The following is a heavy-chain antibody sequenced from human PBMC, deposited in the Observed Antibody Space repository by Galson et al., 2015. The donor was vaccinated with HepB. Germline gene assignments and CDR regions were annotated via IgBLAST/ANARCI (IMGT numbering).Heavy chain of an antibody. Sequence: SLRLSCAASGFTFSHAWMSWVRQAPGKGLEWVGRIKSKADGGTTDYAAPVKGRFAISKDESQNTLYLQMSSLKTEDTAVYYCAADLPESYSYCFDHWGQGTLVTVSS. CDR1: GFTFSHAW. J-gene: IGHJ4*02. D-gene: IGHD1-26*01. V-gene: IGHV3-15*01. CDR2: IKSKADGGTT. CDR3: AADLPESYSYCFDH.